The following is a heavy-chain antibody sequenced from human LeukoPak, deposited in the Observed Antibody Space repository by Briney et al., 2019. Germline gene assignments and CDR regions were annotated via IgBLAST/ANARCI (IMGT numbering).Heavy chain of an antibody. J-gene: IGHJ4*02. Sequence: GASVKVSGKSSVYTFTGYYMHWVRQAPGQGLEWMGWINPNSGGTNYAQKFQGRVTMTRDTSISTAYMELSRLRSDDTAVYYCARGLNDYGDERGYWGQGTLVTVSS. D-gene: IGHD4-17*01. CDR2: INPNSGGT. CDR1: VYTFTGYY. V-gene: IGHV1-2*02. CDR3: ARGLNDYGDERGY.